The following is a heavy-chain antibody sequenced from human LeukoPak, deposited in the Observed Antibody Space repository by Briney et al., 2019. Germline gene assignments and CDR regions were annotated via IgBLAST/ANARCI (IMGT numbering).Heavy chain of an antibody. J-gene: IGHJ6*03. Sequence: PGGSLRLSCAASGFTFSSYGMHWVRQAPGKGLEWVAFIRYDGSNKYYADSVKGRFTISRDNSKNTLYLQMNSLRAEDTAVYYCAKDGVRGVYYYYMDVWGKGTTVTIS. CDR1: GFTFSSYG. CDR2: IRYDGSNK. V-gene: IGHV3-30*02. CDR3: AKDGVRGVYYYYMDV. D-gene: IGHD3-10*02.